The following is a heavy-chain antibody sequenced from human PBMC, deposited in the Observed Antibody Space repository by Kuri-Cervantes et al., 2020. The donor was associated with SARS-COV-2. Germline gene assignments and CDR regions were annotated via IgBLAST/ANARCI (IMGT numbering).Heavy chain of an antibody. J-gene: IGHJ6*02. D-gene: IGHD6-6*01. CDR2: IYNSGST. Sequence: LRLSCTVSGGSISSGSYYWSWIRQPAGKGLEWIGRIYNSGSTNYNPSLKSRVTISVDTSKNQFSLKLNSVTAADTAVYYCARTLYSSSSPLLYYYYYGMDVWGQGTTVTVSS. CDR3: ARTLYSSSSPLLYYYYYGMDV. CDR1: GGSISSGSYY. V-gene: IGHV4-61*02.